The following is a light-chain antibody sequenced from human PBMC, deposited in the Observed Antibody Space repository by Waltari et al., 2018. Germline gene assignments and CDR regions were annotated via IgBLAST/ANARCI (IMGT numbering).Light chain of an antibody. CDR1: SSDVGAYNY. Sequence: QSALTQPASVSGSPGQSITISCTGTSSDVGAYNYVSWYQQHPVKAPKLMIYDGNNGPSGVSNRFSGSKSGNTASLTISVLQAEDEADYYCSSYTSSSFQGVFGGGTKLTVL. CDR2: DGN. V-gene: IGLV2-14*03. CDR3: SSYTSSSFQGV. J-gene: IGLJ3*02.